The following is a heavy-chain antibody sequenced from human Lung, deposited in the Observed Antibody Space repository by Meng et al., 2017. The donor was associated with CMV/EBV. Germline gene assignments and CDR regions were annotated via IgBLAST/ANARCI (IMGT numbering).Heavy chain of an antibody. D-gene: IGHD6-19*01. V-gene: IGHV3-66*02. J-gene: IGHJ4*02. CDR1: GISVSSNY. CDR2: IYTGGST. Sequence: GESLKISCAASGISVSSNYMTWVRQAPGKGLEWVSVIYTGGSTYYADSVQGRFTISRDNSKNTLYLQMNSLRAGDTAVYYGARDHAVTGSGIGYWGQGTLVTFSS. CDR3: ARDHAVTGSGIGY.